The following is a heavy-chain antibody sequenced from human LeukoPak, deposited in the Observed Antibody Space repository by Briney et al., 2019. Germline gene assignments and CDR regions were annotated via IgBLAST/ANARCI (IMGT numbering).Heavy chain of an antibody. CDR1: GWSFSGYY. J-gene: IGHJ4*02. CDR2: INHSGST. CDR3: ARGLSKIALDY. V-gene: IGHV4-34*01. D-gene: IGHD2-15*01. Sequence: SETLSLTCAGCGWSFSGYYWSWIRQPPGKGLEWIGEINHSGSTNYDPSLKSRVTISVDTSKNQFSLRLSSVTAADKAVYYCARGLSKIALDYWGQGTLVTVSS.